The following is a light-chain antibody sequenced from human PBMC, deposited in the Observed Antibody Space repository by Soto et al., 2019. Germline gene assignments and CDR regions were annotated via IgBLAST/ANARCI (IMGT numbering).Light chain of an antibody. CDR2: GAS. Sequence: EIVLTQSPGTLSLSPGERAPLSCRASQSVSSSYLAWYQQEPGQAPRLLIYGASSRATGIPDRFSGSGSGTDFTLTISRLEPEDFAVYYCQQYGSSPWTFGQGTKVDIK. CDR1: QSVSSSY. V-gene: IGKV3-20*01. CDR3: QQYGSSPWT. J-gene: IGKJ1*01.